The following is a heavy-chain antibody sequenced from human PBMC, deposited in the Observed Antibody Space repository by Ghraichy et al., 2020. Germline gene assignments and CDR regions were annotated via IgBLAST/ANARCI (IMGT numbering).Heavy chain of an antibody. V-gene: IGHV1-46*01. CDR2: INPSGGST. CDR1: GYTLTSYY. D-gene: IGHD3-22*01. J-gene: IGHJ6*02. Sequence: ASVKVSCKASGYTLTSYYMHWVRQAPGQGLEWMGIINPSGGSTSYAQKFQGRVTMTRDTSTSTVYMELSSLRSEDTAVYYCARDHYLVVISSEYYYYYGMDVWGQGTTVTVSS. CDR3: ARDHYLVVISSEYYYYYGMDV.